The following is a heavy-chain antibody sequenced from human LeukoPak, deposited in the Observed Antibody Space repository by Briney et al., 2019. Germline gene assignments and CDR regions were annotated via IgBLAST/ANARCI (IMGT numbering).Heavy chain of an antibody. CDR2: ISYSGST. CDR1: RCSFTTDY. V-gene: IGHV4-59*01. Sequence: PSETLTLTCTFSRCSFTTDYWNWLRQPPGKGLEWIGRISYSGSTSYNPSLKSRVIISVDTSNNHFSLKLSSETAADKAVYYCAWGPNRDYFDYCGQGSLVTVSS. J-gene: IGHJ4*02. D-gene: IGHD3-16*01. CDR3: AWGPNRDYFDY.